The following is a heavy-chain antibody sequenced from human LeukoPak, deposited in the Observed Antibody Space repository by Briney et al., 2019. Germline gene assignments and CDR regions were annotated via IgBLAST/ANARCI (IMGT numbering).Heavy chain of an antibody. CDR1: GGSISTSSYF. Sequence: SETLSLTCTVSGGSISTSSYFWGWIRQPPGKGLEWIGSIYYSGITFYNPSLKSRLTISVDTSKNQFSLKLSSVTAADTAVYYCARQSAGSFYYYGMDVWGQGATVTVSS. CDR3: ARQSAGSFYYYGMDV. J-gene: IGHJ6*02. D-gene: IGHD1-26*01. V-gene: IGHV4-39*01. CDR2: IYYSGIT.